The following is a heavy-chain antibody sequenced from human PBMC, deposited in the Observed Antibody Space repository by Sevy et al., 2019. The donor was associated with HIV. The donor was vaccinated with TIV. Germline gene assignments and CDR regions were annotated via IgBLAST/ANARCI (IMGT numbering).Heavy chain of an antibody. CDR1: GFTFSGYA. V-gene: IGHV3-23*01. D-gene: IGHD2-2*01. J-gene: IGHJ6*02. CDR2: INGKGRST. CDR3: AKTINSGGGVVPAANYYYYGLDV. Sequence: GGSLRLSCAASGFTFSGYAMNWVRQAPGKGLEWVSAINGKGRSTHYADSVEGRFTISRDNSKNTLYLQMNSLGAEVTAVYYCAKTINSGGGVVPAANYYYYGLDVWGQGTTVTVSS.